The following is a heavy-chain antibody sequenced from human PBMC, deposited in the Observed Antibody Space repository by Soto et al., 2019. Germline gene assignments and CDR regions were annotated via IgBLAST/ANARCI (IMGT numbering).Heavy chain of an antibody. CDR2: ISSSSSTI. D-gene: IGHD6-13*01. CDR3: AREVAAAGRTYYYYYMEV. V-gene: IGHV3-48*01. Sequence: PGGSLRLSCAASGFTFSSYSMNWVRQAPGKGLEWVSYISSSSSTIYYADSVKGRFTISRDNAKNSLYLQMNSLRAEDTAVYYCAREVAAAGRTYYYYYMEVWGKGTTVTVSS. CDR1: GFTFSSYS. J-gene: IGHJ6*03.